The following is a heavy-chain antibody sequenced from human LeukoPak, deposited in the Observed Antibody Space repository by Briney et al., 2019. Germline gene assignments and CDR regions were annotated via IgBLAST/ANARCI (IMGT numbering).Heavy chain of an antibody. J-gene: IGHJ4*02. D-gene: IGHD6-19*01. Sequence: GRSLRLSCAASGFTFSSYGMHWVRQAPGKGLEWVAVIWYDGSNKYYADSVKGRFTISRDNSKNTLYLQMNSLRAEDTAVYYCARVPGISMTGGFDYWGQGTLVTVSS. CDR2: IWYDGSNK. CDR1: GFTFSSYG. V-gene: IGHV3-33*01. CDR3: ARVPGISMTGGFDY.